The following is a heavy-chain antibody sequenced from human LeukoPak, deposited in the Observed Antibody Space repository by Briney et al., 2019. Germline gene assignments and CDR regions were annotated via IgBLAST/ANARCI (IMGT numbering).Heavy chain of an antibody. D-gene: IGHD3-10*01. V-gene: IGHV3-48*03. CDR1: GFTFSSYE. Sequence: SGGSLRLSCAASGFTFSSYEMNWVRQAPGKGLEWVSYISSSGSTIYYADSVKGRFTISRDNSKNTVYLQMNTLRAEDTALYYCARGGTLVRGGDPFDYWGQGTLVTVSS. CDR3: ARGGTLVRGGDPFDY. CDR2: ISSSGSTI. J-gene: IGHJ4*02.